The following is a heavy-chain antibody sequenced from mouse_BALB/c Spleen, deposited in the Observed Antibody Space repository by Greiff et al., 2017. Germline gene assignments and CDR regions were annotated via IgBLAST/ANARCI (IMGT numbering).Heavy chain of an antibody. CDR2: INSNGGST. J-gene: IGHJ2*01. CDR3: AREVTGYFDY. D-gene: IGHD2-2*01. Sequence: EVQLVESGGGLVQPGGSLKLSCAASGFTFSSYGMSWVRQTPDKRLELVATINSNGGSTYYPDSVKGRFTISRDNAKNTLYLQMSSLKSEDTAMYYCAREVTGYFDYWGQGTTLTVSS. CDR1: GFTFSSYG. V-gene: IGHV5-6-3*01.